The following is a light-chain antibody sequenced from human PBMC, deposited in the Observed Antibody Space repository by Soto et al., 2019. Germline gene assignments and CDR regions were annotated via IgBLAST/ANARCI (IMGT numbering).Light chain of an antibody. CDR1: RSISSY. V-gene: IGKV3-11*01. CDR2: DAS. CDR3: QQRSNWPPLT. J-gene: IGKJ4*01. Sequence: EIVLTQSPATLSLSPGERATLSCRASRSISSYLAWSQQKPGQAPRLLTYDASTRATGIPARFSGSGSGTAFTLTISSLEPEDFAVYYCQQRSNWPPLTFGGGTKVEIK.